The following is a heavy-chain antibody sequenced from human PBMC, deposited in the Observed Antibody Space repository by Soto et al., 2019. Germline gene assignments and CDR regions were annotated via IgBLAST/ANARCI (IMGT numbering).Heavy chain of an antibody. V-gene: IGHV5-51*01. CDR2: IYPGDSDT. CDR3: ARHISPFRYYYYAMDV. Sequence: PGESLKISCKGSGYTFTDYWIGWVRQLPGKGLGWMGIIYPGDSDTRYSPSFQGHVTITVGKSTSTAYLQWNTLKASDTAMYYCARHISPFRYYYYAMDVWGQGTTVTVSS. J-gene: IGHJ6*02. CDR1: GYTFTDYW.